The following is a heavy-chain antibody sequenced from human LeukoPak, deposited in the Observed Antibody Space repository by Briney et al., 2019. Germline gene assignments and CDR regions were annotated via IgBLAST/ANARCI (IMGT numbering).Heavy chain of an antibody. J-gene: IGHJ5*02. Sequence: SETLSLTCTVSGGSISSGGYYWSWIRQHPGKGLEWIGYIYYSGSTYYNPSLKSRVTISVDTSKNQFSLKLSSVTAADTAVYYCARGWERRGNWFDPWGQGTLVTVSS. V-gene: IGHV4-31*03. CDR1: GGSISSGGYY. CDR2: IYYSGST. CDR3: ARGWERRGNWFDP. D-gene: IGHD1-1*01.